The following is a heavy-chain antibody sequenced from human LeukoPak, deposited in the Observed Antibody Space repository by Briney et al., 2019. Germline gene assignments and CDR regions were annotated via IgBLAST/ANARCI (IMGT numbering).Heavy chain of an antibody. J-gene: IGHJ4*02. V-gene: IGHV3-53*01. CDR3: ARDSRRGIVY. CDR2: IYSGGST. Sequence: GGSLRLSCAASGFTVSNNFMSWVRQAPGKGLEWVSVIYSGGSTDYADSVKGRFTISRDSSKNTLYLQMNSLRAEDTAVYYCARDSRRGIVYWGQGTLVTVSP. D-gene: IGHD3-16*01. CDR1: GFTVSNNF.